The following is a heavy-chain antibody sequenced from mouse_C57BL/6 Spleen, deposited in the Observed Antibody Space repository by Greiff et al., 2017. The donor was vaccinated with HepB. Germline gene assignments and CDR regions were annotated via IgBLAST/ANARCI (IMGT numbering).Heavy chain of an antibody. J-gene: IGHJ3*01. Sequence: VQLQQSGAELVRPGASVTLSCKASGYTFTDYEMHWVKQTPVHGLEWIGAIDPDTGGTAYNQKFKGKAILTADKSSSTAYMALRSLTSEDSAVYYCTRSTYYGSSPAWFAYWGQGTLVTVSA. D-gene: IGHD1-1*01. V-gene: IGHV1-15*01. CDR1: GYTFTDYE. CDR3: TRSTYYGSSPAWFAY. CDR2: IDPDTGGT.